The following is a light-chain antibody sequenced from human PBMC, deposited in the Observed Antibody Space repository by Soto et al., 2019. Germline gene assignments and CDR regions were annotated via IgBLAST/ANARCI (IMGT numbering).Light chain of an antibody. CDR2: KAS. J-gene: IGKJ2*01. CDR3: QHYITYPYT. V-gene: IGKV1-5*03. CDR1: QSITDW. Sequence: DIQMTQSPSTLSASVGDRVTITCRASQSITDWLAWYQQKPGKAPKLLIYKASSLESGVPSRFSGGGSGTEFTLTISSLQPDDLASYYCQHYITYPYTFGQGTKLEI.